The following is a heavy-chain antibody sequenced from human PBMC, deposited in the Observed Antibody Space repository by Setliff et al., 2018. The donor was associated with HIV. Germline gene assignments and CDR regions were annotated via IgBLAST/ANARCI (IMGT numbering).Heavy chain of an antibody. CDR1: GYTFTSYD. Sequence: ASVKVSCKTSGYTFTSYDVHWVRQATGQRLEWMGWINAGNGNTKYSQKFQGRVTITRDTSASTAYMELSSLRYDDTAIYYCGSGQHSYSYLGYYYSGVDVWGQGTTVTVSS. D-gene: IGHD3-16*01. J-gene: IGHJ6*02. CDR2: INAGNGNT. CDR3: GSGQHSYSYLGYYYSGVDV. V-gene: IGHV1-3*01.